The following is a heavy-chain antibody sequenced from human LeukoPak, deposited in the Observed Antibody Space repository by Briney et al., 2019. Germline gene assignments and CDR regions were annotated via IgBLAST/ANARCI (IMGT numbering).Heavy chain of an antibody. Sequence: GGSLRLSCAASGFTFSDYYMSWIRQAPGKGLEWVSYISSSGSTIYYADSVKGRFTISRDNAKNSLYLQMNSLRAEDTAVYYCASYYDFWRGYYYMDVWGKGTTVTVSS. V-gene: IGHV3-11*01. CDR2: ISSSGSTI. D-gene: IGHD3-3*01. J-gene: IGHJ6*03. CDR1: GFTFSDYY. CDR3: ASYYDFWRGYYYMDV.